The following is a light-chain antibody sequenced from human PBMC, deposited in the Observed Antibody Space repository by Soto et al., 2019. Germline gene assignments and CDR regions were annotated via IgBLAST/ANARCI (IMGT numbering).Light chain of an antibody. Sequence: QSALTQPRSLSGSPGQSVTISCTGTSSDVGGYNYVSWYQQHPGKAPKLMIYDVSKRPSGVPDRFSGSKSGNTASLTISGLQAEDAADYYCCSYAGSPYVFGTGTKVTVL. CDR1: SSDVGGYNY. J-gene: IGLJ1*01. V-gene: IGLV2-11*01. CDR3: CSYAGSPYV. CDR2: DVS.